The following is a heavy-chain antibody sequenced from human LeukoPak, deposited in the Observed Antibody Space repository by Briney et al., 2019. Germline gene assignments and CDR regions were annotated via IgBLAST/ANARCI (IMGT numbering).Heavy chain of an antibody. CDR3: ARGGGSRFDY. J-gene: IGHJ4*02. V-gene: IGHV3-48*03. Sequence: PGGSLRLSCAASGFTFSSYEMNWVRQAPGKGLEWVSYISRSGSVIYYADSVKGRFTISRDNAKNSLYLQMNSLRAEDTAVYYCARGGGSRFDYWGQGTLVTVSS. D-gene: IGHD3-10*01. CDR1: GFTFSSYE. CDR2: ISRSGSVI.